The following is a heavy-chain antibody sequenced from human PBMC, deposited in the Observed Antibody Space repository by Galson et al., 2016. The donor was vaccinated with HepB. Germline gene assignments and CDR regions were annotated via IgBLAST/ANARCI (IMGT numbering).Heavy chain of an antibody. Sequence: SVKVSCKGSGYSFNSYALHWVRQAPGQRPEWVGWIGAGNGNTRSSQKFQGRVTITSDTSASTVYMELSSLRPEDTAIYYCARGDYDILTGYYVASFDVWGQGTMVTVSS. J-gene: IGHJ3*01. CDR3: ARGDYDILTGYYVASFDV. D-gene: IGHD3-9*01. V-gene: IGHV1-3*01. CDR2: IGAGNGNT. CDR1: GYSFNSYA.